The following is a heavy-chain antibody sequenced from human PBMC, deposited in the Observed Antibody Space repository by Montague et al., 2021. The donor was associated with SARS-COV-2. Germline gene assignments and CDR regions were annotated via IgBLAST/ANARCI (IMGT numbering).Heavy chain of an antibody. CDR2: IYTRGST. J-gene: IGHJ6*02. CDR3: AREDDNGSYWLRGMDV. Sequence: TLSLTCTVSGGSISSGSYYWTWIRQPAGKGLEWIGRIYTRGSTNYNPSLKSRVTISVDRSKNQFSLKLSSVTAADTAVYYGAREDDNGSYWLRGMDVWGQGTTVTVSS. CDR1: GGSISSGSYY. D-gene: IGHD1-26*01. V-gene: IGHV4-61*02.